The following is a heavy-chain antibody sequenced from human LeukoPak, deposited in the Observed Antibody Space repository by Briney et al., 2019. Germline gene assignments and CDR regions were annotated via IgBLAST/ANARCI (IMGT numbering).Heavy chain of an antibody. D-gene: IGHD2-2*01. CDR2: ITSGGDSI. J-gene: IGHJ4*02. V-gene: IGHV3-48*03. CDR3: ARAGVDQMRY. Sequence: GGSLRLSCSAPGFTFSSYEMNWVRQAPGKGLEWVSYITSGGDSIYYAKSVKGRFTISRDNAKNSVYLQMNSLRAEDTAVYYCARAGVDQMRYWGQGTLVTVPS. CDR1: GFTFSSYE.